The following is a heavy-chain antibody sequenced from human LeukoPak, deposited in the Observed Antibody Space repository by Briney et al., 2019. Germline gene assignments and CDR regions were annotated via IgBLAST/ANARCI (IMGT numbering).Heavy chain of an antibody. V-gene: IGHV4-34*01. Sequence: NPSETLSLTCAVYGGSFSGYYWSWIRQPPGKGLEWIGEINHSGSTNYNPSLKSRVTISVDTSKNQFSLKLSSVTAADTAMYYCARARRGSTSSPFRSSIAARNYFDYWGQGTLVTVSS. D-gene: IGHD6-6*01. J-gene: IGHJ4*02. CDR3: ARARRGSTSSPFRSSIAARNYFDY. CDR2: INHSGST. CDR1: GGSFSGYY.